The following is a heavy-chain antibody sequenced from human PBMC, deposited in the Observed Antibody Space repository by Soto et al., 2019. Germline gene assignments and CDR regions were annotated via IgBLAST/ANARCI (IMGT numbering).Heavy chain of an antibody. D-gene: IGHD3-10*01. CDR3: AKDLSGDTYYYYYGMDV. CDR1: GFTFSSYG. Sequence: GGSLRLSCAASGFTFSSYGMHWVRQAPGKGLEWVAVISYDGSNKYYADSVKGRFTISRDNSKNTLYLQMNSLRAEDTAVYYCAKDLSGDTYYYYYGMDVWGQGTTVTVSS. J-gene: IGHJ6*02. V-gene: IGHV3-30*18. CDR2: ISYDGSNK.